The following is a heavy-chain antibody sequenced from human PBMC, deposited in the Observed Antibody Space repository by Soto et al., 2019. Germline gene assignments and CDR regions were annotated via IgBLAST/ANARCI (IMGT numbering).Heavy chain of an antibody. Sequence: PSETLSLTCTVSGGSISSGDYYWSWIRQPPGKGLEWIGYIYYSGSTYYNPSLKSRVTISVDTSKNQFSLKLSSVTAADTAVYYCARWKRGYSYGFCFDYWGQGTLVTVSS. J-gene: IGHJ4*02. CDR2: IYYSGST. D-gene: IGHD5-18*01. CDR3: ARWKRGYSYGFCFDY. CDR1: GGSISSGDYY. V-gene: IGHV4-30-4*01.